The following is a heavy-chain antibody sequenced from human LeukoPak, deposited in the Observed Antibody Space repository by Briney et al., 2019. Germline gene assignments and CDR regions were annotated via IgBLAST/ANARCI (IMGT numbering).Heavy chain of an antibody. D-gene: IGHD4-17*01. CDR1: AFTFSSYT. CDR3: ARDTVTTGRNDY. CDR2: ISSSSTYI. Sequence: PGGSLRLSCTASAFTFSSYTMNWVRQTPGKGLEWVSSISSSSTYIYYPDSVKGRFTISRDNAKNSLYLQMNTLRDDDTAVYYCARDTVTTGRNDYWGQGTLVTVSS. V-gene: IGHV3-21*01. J-gene: IGHJ4*02.